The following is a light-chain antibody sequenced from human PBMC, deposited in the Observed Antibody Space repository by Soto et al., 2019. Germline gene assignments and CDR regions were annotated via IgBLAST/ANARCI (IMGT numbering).Light chain of an antibody. CDR2: GAS. CDR1: QSVSSTH. J-gene: IGKJ5*01. CDR3: QQYGTLPIT. Sequence: IVLTQSPCTLSLSPGERATLSCRASQSVSSTHLAWCQQKPGQAPRLLIYGASSRATGIPDRFSGSGSGTDFTLTISRLEPEDFAVYYCQQYGTLPITFGQGTRLEIK. V-gene: IGKV3-20*01.